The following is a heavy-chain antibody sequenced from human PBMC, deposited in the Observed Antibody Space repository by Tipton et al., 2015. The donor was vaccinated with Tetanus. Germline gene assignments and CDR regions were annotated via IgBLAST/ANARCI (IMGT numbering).Heavy chain of an antibody. D-gene: IGHD4-11*01. Sequence: SLRLSCAAAGFTFGIYDMSWVRQAPGKGLEWVGFIRSTPYGGATEYAASVKGRFTISRDDSESIAYVQMNSLKIEDTAVYYCTRYRNYIADYWGQGTLVTVSS. CDR3: TRYRNYIADY. CDR1: GFTFGIYD. CDR2: IRSTPYGGAT. V-gene: IGHV3-49*04. J-gene: IGHJ4*02.